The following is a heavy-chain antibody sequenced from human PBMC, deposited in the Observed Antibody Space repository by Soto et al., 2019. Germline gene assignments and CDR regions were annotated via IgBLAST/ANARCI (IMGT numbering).Heavy chain of an antibody. V-gene: IGHV4-59*08. Sequence: PSKTLSLTCTVSGGSISTYSWTWIRQPPGKAMEWIGYIYDYGSSYYNPSFESRVAFSVDTSKNQLSLDVTSVTAADTAVYYCARVRTSLDLYYYYMDVWGQGTTVTVSS. J-gene: IGHJ6*03. CDR1: GGSISTYS. D-gene: IGHD2-2*01. CDR2: IYDYGSS. CDR3: ARVRTSLDLYYYYMDV.